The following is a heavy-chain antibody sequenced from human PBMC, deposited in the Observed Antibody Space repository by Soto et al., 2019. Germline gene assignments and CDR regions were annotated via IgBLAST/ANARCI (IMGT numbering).Heavy chain of an antibody. D-gene: IGHD1-1*01. CDR3: ARDERVPLFDY. V-gene: IGHV3-21*01. J-gene: IGHJ4*02. CDR2: ISNSGSHI. Sequence: SGGSLRLSCVASGFTFKSYSVNWVRQAPGKGLEWVSSISNSGSHIYYADSVKGRFTISRDNAKKSLFLQMNSLRAEDTAVYYCARDERVPLFDYWGQGTLVTVSS. CDR1: GFTFKSYS.